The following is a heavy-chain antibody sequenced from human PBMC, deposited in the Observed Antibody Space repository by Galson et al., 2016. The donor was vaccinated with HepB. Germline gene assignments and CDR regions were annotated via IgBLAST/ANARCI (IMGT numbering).Heavy chain of an antibody. Sequence: GSLRLSCAASGFPFSSYEMNWVRQAPGKGLEWLSYISERGETKHYADSVRGRLTISRDNAKNSLYLQMNSLRDDDTAVYYCARGRTGDGDCLDYWGQGTLVTVPS. CDR1: GFPFSSYE. CDR2: ISERGETK. D-gene: IGHD2-21*02. V-gene: IGHV3-48*03. J-gene: IGHJ4*02. CDR3: ARGRTGDGDCLDY.